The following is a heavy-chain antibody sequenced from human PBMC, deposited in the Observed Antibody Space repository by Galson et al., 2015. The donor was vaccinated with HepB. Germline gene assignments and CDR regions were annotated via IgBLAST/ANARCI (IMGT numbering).Heavy chain of an antibody. V-gene: IGHV1-18*01. Sequence: SVKVSCKASGGTFSSYAISWVRQAPGQGLEWMGGISVYNDNTDYPQKLQGRVTMTTDTSTRTAYMELRSLRYDDTAMYYCARYSSSLYSYAMDVWGQGTTVTVSS. CDR3: ARYSSSLYSYAMDV. CDR2: ISVYNDNT. D-gene: IGHD6-6*01. J-gene: IGHJ6*02. CDR1: GGTFSSYA.